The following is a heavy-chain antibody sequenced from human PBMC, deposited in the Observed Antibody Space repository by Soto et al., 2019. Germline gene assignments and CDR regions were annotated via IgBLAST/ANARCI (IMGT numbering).Heavy chain of an antibody. Sequence: TLSLTCAVSGDSISSYYCMWIRQPPGKGLEWLALIYWDDDKRYNPSLKSRLTITKDTSKNQVVLTMTNMDPVDTGTYYCAYRPMTSVFYFDSWGLGALVTVSS. CDR3: AYRPMTSVFYFDS. J-gene: IGHJ4*02. CDR2: IYWDDDK. CDR1: GDSISSYYC. D-gene: IGHD4-17*01. V-gene: IGHV2-5*08.